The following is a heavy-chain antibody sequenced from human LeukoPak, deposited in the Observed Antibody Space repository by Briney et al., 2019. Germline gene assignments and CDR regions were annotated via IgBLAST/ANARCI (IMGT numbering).Heavy chain of an antibody. D-gene: IGHD3-10*01. CDR1: GGSFSGYY. V-gene: IGHV4-34*01. CDR3: AREGSYPAFDI. Sequence: PSETLSLICAVYGGSFSGYYWSWIRQPPGKGLEWIGEINHSGSTNYNPSLKSRVTISVDTSKNQFSLKLSSVTAADTAVYYCAREGSYPAFDIWGQGTMVTVSS. CDR2: INHSGST. J-gene: IGHJ3*02.